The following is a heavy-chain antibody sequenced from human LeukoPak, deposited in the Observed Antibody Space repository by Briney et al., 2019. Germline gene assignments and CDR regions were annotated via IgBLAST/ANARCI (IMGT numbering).Heavy chain of an antibody. J-gene: IGHJ4*02. V-gene: IGHV3-30*03. Sequence: GALRLSCAASGFTFSNFGMHWVRQAPGKGLEWVAVISYDGSNKYYADSVKGRFTISRDNSKNTLYLQMNSLRAEDTAVYYCAREYRSGDFDYWGQGTLVTVSS. CDR3: AREYRSGDFDY. CDR1: GFTFSNFG. CDR2: ISYDGSNK. D-gene: IGHD3-10*01.